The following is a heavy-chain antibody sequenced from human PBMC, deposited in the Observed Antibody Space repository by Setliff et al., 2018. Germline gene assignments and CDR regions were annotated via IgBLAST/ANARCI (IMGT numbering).Heavy chain of an antibody. CDR1: GGSLSADYY. V-gene: IGHV4-4*08. CDR3: ARDYWGSLDY. J-gene: IGHJ4*02. D-gene: IGHD7-27*01. CDR2: VHPDGST. Sequence: SETLSLTCTVSGGSLSADYYWSWIRQPAGKGLEWIGHVHPDGSTNYNPSLYSRLTISVDTPKNQVSLKLTSVTVADTAVYYCARDYWGSLDYWGQGILVTVSS.